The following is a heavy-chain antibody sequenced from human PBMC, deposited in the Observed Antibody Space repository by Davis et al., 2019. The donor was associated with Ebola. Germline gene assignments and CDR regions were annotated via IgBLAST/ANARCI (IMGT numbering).Heavy chain of an antibody. J-gene: IGHJ4*02. Sequence: GESLKISCAASGLTFSDYWLTWVRQAPGKGLEWVGNINRDGSDSYYGDSVKGRFTISRDNAKNSLHLQMNSLRVEDTAMYYCVSLLHWGQGARVTVSS. CDR2: INRDGSDS. CDR3: VSLLH. CDR1: GLTFSDYW. V-gene: IGHV3-7*03.